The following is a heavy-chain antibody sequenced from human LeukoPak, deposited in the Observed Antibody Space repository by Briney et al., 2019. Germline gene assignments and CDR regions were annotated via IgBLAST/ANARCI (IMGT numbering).Heavy chain of an antibody. Sequence: SETLSLTCTVSGGSISSYYWSWIRQPPGKGLEWIGYIYYSGSTNYNPSLKSRVTISVDTSKNQFSLKLSSVTAADTAVYYCARVLAYYDILTGYSNAFDIWGRGTMVTVSS. CDR1: GGSISSYY. D-gene: IGHD3-9*01. V-gene: IGHV4-59*01. CDR3: ARVLAYYDILTGYSNAFDI. J-gene: IGHJ3*02. CDR2: IYYSGST.